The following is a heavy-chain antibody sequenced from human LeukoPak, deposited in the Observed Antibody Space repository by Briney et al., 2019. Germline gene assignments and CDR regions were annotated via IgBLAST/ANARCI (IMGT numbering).Heavy chain of an antibody. Sequence: ATVKISCKTTGYIFGNYYIHWVQQASGIGLEWVGRVDPQDGETMYAPKFQGRVIITADTSADTVYMELSSLRSEDTAVYYCVRAAGPTKASDIWGQGTMVTVSS. CDR3: VRAAGPTKASDI. CDR1: GYIFGNYY. J-gene: IGHJ3*02. V-gene: IGHV1-69-2*01. D-gene: IGHD1-26*01. CDR2: VDPQDGET.